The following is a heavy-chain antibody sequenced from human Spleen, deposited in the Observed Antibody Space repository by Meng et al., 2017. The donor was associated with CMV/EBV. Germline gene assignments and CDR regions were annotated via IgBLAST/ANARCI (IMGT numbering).Heavy chain of an antibody. CDR2: IYPNSGDI. Sequence: SVKVSCKASGYTFSDYYVHWVRQAPGQGLEWMGCIYPNSGDIKYLHKFRGRVTMTRDTSISTAYMELSRLRSDDTAVYYCVRQGGLTLVDYWGQGTLVTVSS. CDR3: VRQGGLTLVDY. J-gene: IGHJ4*02. CDR1: GYTFSDYY. D-gene: IGHD3-16*01. V-gene: IGHV1-2*07.